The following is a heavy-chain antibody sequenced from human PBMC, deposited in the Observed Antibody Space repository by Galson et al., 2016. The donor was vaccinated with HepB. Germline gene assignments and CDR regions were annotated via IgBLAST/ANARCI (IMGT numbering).Heavy chain of an antibody. CDR1: GFTVSNNY. J-gene: IGHJ4*02. CDR3: VRGGERWLDSSTFDF. CDR2: LYIAGTT. Sequence: SLRLSCAASGFTVSNNYMSWVRQAPGKGLDWVSVLYIAGTTYYADSVKGRFTFSRDDSKNTLYLQMNNLRADDTAFYYCVRGGERWLDSSTFDFWGQGTLVTVSS. V-gene: IGHV3-53*01. D-gene: IGHD6-19*01.